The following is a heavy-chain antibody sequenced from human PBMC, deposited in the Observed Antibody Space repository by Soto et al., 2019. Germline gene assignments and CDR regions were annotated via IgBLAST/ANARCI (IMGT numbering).Heavy chain of an antibody. V-gene: IGHV4-34*01. CDR1: GGSFSGYY. D-gene: IGHD2-15*01. CDR3: ARGSEECSGGSCYFFDY. CDR2: INHSGST. J-gene: IGHJ4*02. Sequence: PSETLSLTCAVYGGSFSGYYWSWIRQPPGKGLEWIGEINHSGSTNYNPSLKSRVTISVDTSKNQFSLKLSSVTAADTAVYYCARGSEECSGGSCYFFDYWGQGTLVTVSS.